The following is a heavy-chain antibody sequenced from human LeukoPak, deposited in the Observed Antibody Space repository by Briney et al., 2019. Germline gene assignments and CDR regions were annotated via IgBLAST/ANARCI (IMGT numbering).Heavy chain of an antibody. CDR3: ASTVISGYRIDY. D-gene: IGHD3-22*01. V-gene: IGHV4-34*01. CDR1: GGSFSGYY. CDR2: INHSGST. J-gene: IGHJ4*02. Sequence: SETLSLTCAVYGGSFSGYYWSWIRQPPGKGLERIGEINHSGSTNYNPSLKSRVTISVDTSKNQFSLKLSSVTAADTAVYYCASTVISGYRIDYWGQGTLVTVSS.